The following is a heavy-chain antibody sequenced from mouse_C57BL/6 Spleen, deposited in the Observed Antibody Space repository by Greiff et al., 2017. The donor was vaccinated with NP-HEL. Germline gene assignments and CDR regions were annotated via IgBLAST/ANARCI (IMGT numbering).Heavy chain of an antibody. V-gene: IGHV14-3*01. J-gene: IGHJ3*01. D-gene: IGHD2-5*01. CDR3: APYSTQFAY. CDR2: IDPATGTT. CDR1: GFNIKNTY. Sequence: VQLQQSVAELVRPGASVKLSCTASGFNIKNTYMHWVKPRPEPGLAWIGRIDPATGTTKYAPKFQGKATLTADTSSNTAYLQLSSLTSEDTAIYYCAPYSTQFAYWGQGTLVTVSA.